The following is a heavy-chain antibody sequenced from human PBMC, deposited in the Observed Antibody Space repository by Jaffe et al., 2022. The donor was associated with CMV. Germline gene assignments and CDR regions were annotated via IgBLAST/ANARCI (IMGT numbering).Heavy chain of an antibody. Sequence: EVQLVESGGGLVQPGGSLKLSCAASGFTFSGSAMHWVRQASGKGLEWVGRIRSKANSYATAYAASVKGRFTISRDDSKNTAYLQMNSLKTEDTAVYYCTSQTTVTTFFPLWGQGTLVTVSS. V-gene: IGHV3-73*01. D-gene: IGHD4-17*01. CDR1: GFTFSGSA. CDR3: TSQTTVTTFFPL. J-gene: IGHJ4*02. CDR2: IRSKANSYAT.